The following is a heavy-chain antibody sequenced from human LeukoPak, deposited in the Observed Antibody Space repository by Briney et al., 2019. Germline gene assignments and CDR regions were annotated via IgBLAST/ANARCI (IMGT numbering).Heavy chain of an antibody. CDR1: GGSFSGYY. CDR2: INHSGST. V-gene: IGHV4-34*01. Sequence: SETLSLTCAVYGGSFSGYYWSWIRQPPGKGLEWIGEINHSGSTNYSPSLKSRVTISVDTSKNQFSLKLSSVTAADTAVYYCARGALANLYYFDYWGQGTLVTVSS. CDR3: ARGALANLYYFDY. J-gene: IGHJ4*02. D-gene: IGHD3-3*02.